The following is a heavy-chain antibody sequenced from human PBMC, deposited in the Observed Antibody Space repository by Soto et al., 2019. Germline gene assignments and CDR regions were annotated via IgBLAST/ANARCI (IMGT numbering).Heavy chain of an antibody. Sequence: GGSLRLSCAASGFIVSSRSMSWVRQAPGKGLEWVSVIYSGGNTYYAGSVKGRFTISRDNFKNTVYLQINSLRVEDTAVYYCGSPRDGGGYWACFWGQGILGNGSS. CDR1: GFIVSSRS. CDR3: GSPRDGGGYWACF. V-gene: IGHV3-66*01. J-gene: IGHJ1*01. D-gene: IGHD3-22*01. CDR2: IYSGGNT.